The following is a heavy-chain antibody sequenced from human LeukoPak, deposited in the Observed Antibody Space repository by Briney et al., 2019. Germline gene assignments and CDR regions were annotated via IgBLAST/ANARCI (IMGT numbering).Heavy chain of an antibody. D-gene: IGHD1-26*01. CDR1: GYAFTNYD. CDR3: ARGPMVGADGY. Sequence: ASVKLSCKASGYAFTNYDINWVRQAAGQGLEGMGWMHPNSGDTGYAQRFQGRVTMTRNTAIRTAYMELSSLTSDDTAVYFCARGPMVGADGYWGQGTLVTVSS. J-gene: IGHJ4*02. V-gene: IGHV1-8*02. CDR2: MHPNSGDT.